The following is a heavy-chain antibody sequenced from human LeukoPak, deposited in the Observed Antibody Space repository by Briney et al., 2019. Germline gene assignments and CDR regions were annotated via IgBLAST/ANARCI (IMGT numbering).Heavy chain of an antibody. D-gene: IGHD3-3*01. CDR1: GYTFTSYG. CDR2: ISAYNGNT. V-gene: IGHV1-18*01. J-gene: IGHJ4*02. CDR3: ARKGTIFGVVSYFDY. Sequence: VASVKVSCKASGYTFTSYGISWVRQAPGQGLEWMGWISAYNGNTNYAQKFQGRVTITADESTSTAYMELSSLRSEDTAVYYCARKGTIFGVVSYFDYWGQGTLVTVSS.